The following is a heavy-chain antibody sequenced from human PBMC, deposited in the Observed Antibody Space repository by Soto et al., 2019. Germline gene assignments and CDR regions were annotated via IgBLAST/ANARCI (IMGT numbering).Heavy chain of an antibody. V-gene: IGHV4-59*08. CDR2: IYYSGST. Sequence: SETLSLTCTVSGGSISSYYWSWIRQPPGKGLEWIGYIYYSGSTNYNPSLKSRVTISVDTSKNQFSLKLSSVTAADTAVYYCARHEQAGWSGQRNNWFDPWGQGTLVTVSS. CDR3: ARHEQAGWSGQRNNWFDP. J-gene: IGHJ5*02. CDR1: GGSISSYY. D-gene: IGHD3-3*01.